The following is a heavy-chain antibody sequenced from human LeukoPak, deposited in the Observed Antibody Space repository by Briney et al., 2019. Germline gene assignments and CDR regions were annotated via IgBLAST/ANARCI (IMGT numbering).Heavy chain of an antibody. Sequence: LSGGSLRLSCAASGFTVSSNYMSWVRQAPGKGLEWVSVIYSGGSTYYADSVKGRFTISRDNSKNTLYLQMNSLRAEDTAVYYCARVDTPHSSGYYYVGYWGQGTLVTVSS. V-gene: IGHV3-66*01. CDR1: GFTVSSNY. D-gene: IGHD3-22*01. J-gene: IGHJ4*02. CDR2: IYSGGST. CDR3: ARVDTPHSSGYYYVGY.